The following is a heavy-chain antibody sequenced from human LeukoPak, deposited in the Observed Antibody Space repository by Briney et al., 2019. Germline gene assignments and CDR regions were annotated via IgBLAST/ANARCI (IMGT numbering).Heavy chain of an antibody. D-gene: IGHD6-13*01. Sequence: SETLSLTCTVSGYSISSGYYWGWIRQPPGKGLEWIGSIYHSGSTYYNPSLKSRVTISVDTSKNQFSLKLSSVTAADTAVYYCARVGIAAAGDYWGQETLVPVSS. J-gene: IGHJ4*02. V-gene: IGHV4-38-2*02. CDR3: ARVGIAAAGDY. CDR1: GYSISSGYY. CDR2: IYHSGST.